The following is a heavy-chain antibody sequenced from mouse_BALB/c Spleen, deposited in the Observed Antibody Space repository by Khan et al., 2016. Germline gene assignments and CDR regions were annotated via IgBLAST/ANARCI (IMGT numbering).Heavy chain of an antibody. CDR1: GYTFTNYG. V-gene: IGHV9-3*02. J-gene: IGHJ3*01. D-gene: IGHD1-1*01. CDR2: INTNTGEP. Sequence: QIQLVQSGPELKKPGETVKISCKASGYTFTNYGMNWVNQAPGKGLKWMGWINTNTGEPTYAEEFKGHFVFSLETSASTAYLNINNLKNEDTTTYFWAEVYYGSNWFAYWSQGTLVTVSA. CDR3: AEVYYGSNWFAY.